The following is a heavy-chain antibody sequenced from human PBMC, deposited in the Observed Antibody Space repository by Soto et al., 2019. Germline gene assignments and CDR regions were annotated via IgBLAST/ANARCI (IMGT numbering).Heavy chain of an antibody. V-gene: IGHV4-59*01. CDR2: IYYTGST. Sequence: SETLSLTCAVSGGPLSSFYYSWIRQAPGKGLEWIGYIYYTGSTNYNPSLKSRVTMSVDTSKNQFSLKSTSVTAADTAVYFCAVTRGGAHPHDIWGQGTMVTVSS. D-gene: IGHD2-21*02. CDR1: GGPLSSFY. J-gene: IGHJ3*02. CDR3: AVTRGGAHPHDI.